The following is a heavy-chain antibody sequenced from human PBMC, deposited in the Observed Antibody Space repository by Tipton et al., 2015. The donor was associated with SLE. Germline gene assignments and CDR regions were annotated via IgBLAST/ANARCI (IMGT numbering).Heavy chain of an antibody. CDR2: IYSGGST. D-gene: IGHD6-13*01. CDR1: GFTFSSYA. CDR3: AKVGGGSSWYPFDY. V-gene: IGHV3-23*03. J-gene: IGHJ4*02. Sequence: SLRLSCAASGFTFSSYAMSWVRQAPGKGLEWVSVIYSGGSTYYADSVKGRFTISRDNSKNTLYLQMNSLRAEDTAVYYCAKVGGGSSWYPFDYWGQGTLVTVSS.